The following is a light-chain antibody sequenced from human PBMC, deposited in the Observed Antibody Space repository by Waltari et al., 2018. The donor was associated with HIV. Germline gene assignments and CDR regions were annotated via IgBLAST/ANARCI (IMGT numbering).Light chain of an antibody. V-gene: IGLV7-43*01. CDR3: LLYYGGAQSWL. Sequence: QTVVPQEPSLTVSPGGTVTLTCASSTVPVTRRSYTNWFQRKPGQAPRALIHSTSSRHSWTPARFSGSLLGDRAALTLSGVQPEDEAEYYCLLYYGGAQSWLFGGGTKLTVL. CDR1: TVPVTRRSY. CDR2: STS. J-gene: IGLJ2*01.